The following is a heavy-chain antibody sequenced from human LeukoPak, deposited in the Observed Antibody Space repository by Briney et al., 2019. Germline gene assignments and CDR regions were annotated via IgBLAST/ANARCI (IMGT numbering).Heavy chain of an antibody. CDR2: INPNSGGT. D-gene: IGHD3-22*01. Sequence: ASVKVSCKASGYTFTGYYMHWLRQAAGQGLEWMGWINPNSGGTNYAEKFQGRVTMTSDTSISTAYMELTRLRSDDTAVYYCARGRIGYYLDYWGQGTLVPVSS. V-gene: IGHV1-2*02. CDR3: ARGRIGYYLDY. CDR1: GYTFTGYY. J-gene: IGHJ4*02.